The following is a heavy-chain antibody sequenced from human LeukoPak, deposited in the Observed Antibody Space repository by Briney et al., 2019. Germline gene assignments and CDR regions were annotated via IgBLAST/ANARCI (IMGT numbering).Heavy chain of an antibody. V-gene: IGHV3-30-3*01. CDR3: AKGGGPDFFDY. D-gene: IGHD2-15*01. Sequence: GGSLRLSCAASGFTFSSYAMHWVRQAPGKGLEWVAVISYDGSNKYYADSVKGPFTISRDNSKNTLYLQMNSLRSDDTAVYYCAKGGGPDFFDYWGQGTLVTVSS. CDR1: GFTFSSYA. J-gene: IGHJ4*02. CDR2: ISYDGSNK.